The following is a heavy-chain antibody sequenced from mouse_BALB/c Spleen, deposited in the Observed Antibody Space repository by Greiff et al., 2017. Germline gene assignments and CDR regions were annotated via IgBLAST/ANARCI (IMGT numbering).Heavy chain of an antibody. V-gene: IGHV5-17*02. CDR3: ARRDVDAMDY. J-gene: IGHJ4*01. CDR1: GFTFSSFG. Sequence: EVLLVESGGGLVQPGGSRKLSCAASGFTFSSFGMHWVRQAPEKGLEWVAYISSGSSTIYYADTVKGRFTISRDNPKNTLFLQMTSLRSEDTAMYYCARRDVDAMDYWGQGTSVTVSS. CDR2: ISSGSSTI.